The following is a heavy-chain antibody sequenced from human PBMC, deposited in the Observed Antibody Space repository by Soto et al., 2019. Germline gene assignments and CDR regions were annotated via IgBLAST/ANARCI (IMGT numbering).Heavy chain of an antibody. CDR3: ARDHRYDSSGYYYGMDY. CDR2: IYYSGST. D-gene: IGHD3-22*01. J-gene: IGHJ4*02. V-gene: IGHV4-31*03. CDR1: GGSISSGGYY. Sequence: QVQLQESGPGLVKPSQTLSLTCTVSGGSISSGGYYWSWIRQHPGKGLEWIGYIYYSGSTYYNPSLKSRVTISVDTSKNQFSLKLSSVTAADTAVYYCARDHRYDSSGYYYGMDYWGQGTLVTVSS.